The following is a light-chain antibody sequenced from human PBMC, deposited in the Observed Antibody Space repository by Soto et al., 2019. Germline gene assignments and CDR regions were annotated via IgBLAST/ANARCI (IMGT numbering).Light chain of an antibody. CDR1: SSNIGAGYD. CDR2: GNS. V-gene: IGLV1-40*01. CDR3: QSYGSMVSGSGV. Sequence: QSVLTQPPSVSGAPGQRVTISCTGSSSNIGAGYDVHWYQQLPGTAPKLLIYGNSNRPSGVSDRFSGSKSGTSASLAITGLQAEDEADYYCQSYGSMVSGSGVFGGGTKLTVL. J-gene: IGLJ2*01.